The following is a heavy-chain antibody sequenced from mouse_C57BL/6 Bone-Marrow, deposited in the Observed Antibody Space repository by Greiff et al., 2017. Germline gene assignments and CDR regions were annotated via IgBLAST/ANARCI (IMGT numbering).Heavy chain of an antibody. D-gene: IGHD4-1*01. J-gene: IGHJ2*01. CDR2: ISYDGSN. CDR1: GYSITSGYY. V-gene: IGHV3-6*01. Sequence: VQLKESGPGLVKPSQSLSLTCSVTGYSITSGYYWNWIRQFPGNKLEWMGYISYDGSNNFNPSLKNRISITRDTSKNQFFLKLNSVTTEDTATYYCATLTEDYWGQGTTLTVSS. CDR3: ATLTEDY.